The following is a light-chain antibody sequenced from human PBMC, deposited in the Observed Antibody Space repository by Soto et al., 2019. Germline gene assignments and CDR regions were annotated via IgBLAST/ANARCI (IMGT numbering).Light chain of an antibody. V-gene: IGKV3-11*01. CDR2: DAS. CDR1: QSVSSY. Sequence: EIVLTQSPATLSLSPGERATLSCRASQSVSSYLAWYQQKPGQAPRPVIYDASKRATGIPARFSGSGSGTDFTLTISSLELEDFAVYYCQKRSDFWTFGQGTKVDIK. J-gene: IGKJ1*01. CDR3: QKRSDFWT.